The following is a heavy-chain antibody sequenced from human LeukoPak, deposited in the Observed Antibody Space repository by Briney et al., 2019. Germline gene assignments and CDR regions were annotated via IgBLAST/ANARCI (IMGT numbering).Heavy chain of an antibody. CDR2: INTGNGNT. CDR3: ARGAGYGSYYYYYGMDV. CDR1: GYTFTSYA. D-gene: IGHD5-18*01. V-gene: IGHV1-3*04. J-gene: IGHJ6*02. Sequence: ASVKVSCKASGYTFTSYAMHWVRQAPGQRLECMGWINTGNGNTKYSQKFQGRVTITRDTSASTAYMELSSLRSEDTAVYYCARGAGYGSYYYYYGMDVWGQGTTVTVSS.